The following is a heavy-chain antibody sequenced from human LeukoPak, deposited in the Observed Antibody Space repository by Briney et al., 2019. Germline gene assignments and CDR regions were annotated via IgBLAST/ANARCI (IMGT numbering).Heavy chain of an antibody. Sequence: SETLSLTCTVSGDSIISSSYYGGWIRQPPGKGLEWIGSIYYSGSTYYNPSLKSRVTISVDTSKNQFSLRLSSVTAADTAVYYCARHPVGWLRLYDYWGQGTLVTVSS. CDR2: IYYSGST. V-gene: IGHV4-39*01. CDR3: ARHPVGWLRLYDY. CDR1: GDSIISSSYY. J-gene: IGHJ4*02. D-gene: IGHD5-12*01.